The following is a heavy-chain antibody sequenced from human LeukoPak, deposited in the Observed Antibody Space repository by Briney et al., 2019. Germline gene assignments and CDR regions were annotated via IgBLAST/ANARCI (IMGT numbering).Heavy chain of an antibody. CDR2: MNPNSGNT. Sequence: ASVKVSCKASGYTFTSYDINWVRQATGQGLEWRGWMNPNSGNTGYAQKFQGRVTITRNTSISTAYMELSSLRSEDTAVYYCARSYYYDSGGYPDAFDIWGQGTMVTVSS. J-gene: IGHJ3*02. CDR3: ARSYYYDSGGYPDAFDI. V-gene: IGHV1-8*03. D-gene: IGHD3-22*01. CDR1: GYTFTSYD.